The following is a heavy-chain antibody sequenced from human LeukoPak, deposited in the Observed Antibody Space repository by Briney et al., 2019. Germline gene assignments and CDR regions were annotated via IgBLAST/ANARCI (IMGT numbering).Heavy chain of an antibody. J-gene: IGHJ6*03. CDR2: IYYSGST. D-gene: IGHD3-10*01. CDR3: ATSPRHYYGSGSYYMDV. Sequence: SETLSLTCTVSGGSISSSSYYWGWIRQPPGKGLEWIGSIYYSGSTYYNPSLKSRVTISVDTSKNQFSLKLSSVTAADTAVYYCATSPRHYYGSGSYYMDVWGKGTTVTVSS. V-gene: IGHV4-39*01. CDR1: GGSISSSSYY.